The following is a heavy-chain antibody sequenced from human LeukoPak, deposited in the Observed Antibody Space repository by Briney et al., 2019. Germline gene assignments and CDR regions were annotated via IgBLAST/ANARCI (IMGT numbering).Heavy chain of an antibody. CDR3: ASRTVVTIVGYYYYYYGMDV. V-gene: IGHV1-69*13. CDR2: IIPIFGTA. D-gene: IGHD4-23*01. Sequence: GASVKVSCKASGGTFISYAISWVRQAPGQGLEWMGGIIPIFGTANYAQKFQGRVTITADESTSTAYMELSSLRSEDTAVYYCASRTVVTIVGYYYYYYGMDVWGQGTTATVSS. J-gene: IGHJ6*02. CDR1: GGTFISYA.